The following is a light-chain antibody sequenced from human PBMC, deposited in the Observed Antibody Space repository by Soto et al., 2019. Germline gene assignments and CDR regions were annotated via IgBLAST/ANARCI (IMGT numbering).Light chain of an antibody. CDR1: SSNIGSKP. J-gene: IGLJ2*01. V-gene: IGLV1-44*01. Sequence: QSVLTQPPSASGTPGQRVTISCSGSSSNIGSKPVNWYQQLPGAAPKLLIHNTNQRPSGVPDRFSGSKSGTSASLAISGLQSDHDAHYYCAAWDDGLNGLVFGGGTNVTVL. CDR3: AAWDDGLNGLV. CDR2: NTN.